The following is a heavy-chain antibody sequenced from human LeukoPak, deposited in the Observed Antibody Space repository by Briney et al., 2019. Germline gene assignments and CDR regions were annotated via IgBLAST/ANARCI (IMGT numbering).Heavy chain of an antibody. D-gene: IGHD6-19*01. CDR3: ARRVAVTARYYFDF. CDR1: GGSISTYY. J-gene: IGHJ4*02. V-gene: IGHV4-59*08. Sequence: PSETLSLTCTVSGGSISTYYWTWLRQSPGKGLEWIGFVYYNGNTNYNPSLKSRVTISVDTSKNQFSLKLSSVTAADTAVYFCARRVAVTARYYFDFWGQGTLATVSS. CDR2: VYYNGNT.